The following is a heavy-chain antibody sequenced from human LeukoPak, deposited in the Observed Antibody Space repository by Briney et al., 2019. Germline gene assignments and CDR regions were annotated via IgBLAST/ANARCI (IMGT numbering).Heavy chain of an antibody. CDR2: ISYDGSNK. CDR1: GFTFSSYA. J-gene: IGHJ4*02. D-gene: IGHD3-22*01. Sequence: PERSLRLSCAASGFTFSSYAMHWVRPAPGKGLEWVAVISYDGSNKYYADSVKGRFTISRDNSKNTLYLQMNSLRAEDTAVYYCARVPKNYYDSSGSYWGQGTLVTVSS. CDR3: ARVPKNYYDSSGSY. V-gene: IGHV3-30-3*01.